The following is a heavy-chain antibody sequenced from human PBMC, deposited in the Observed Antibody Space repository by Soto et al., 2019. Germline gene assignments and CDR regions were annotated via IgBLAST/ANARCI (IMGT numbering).Heavy chain of an antibody. CDR1: GYSFTNYW. Sequence: GESLKISCKGSGYSFTNYWIGWVRQMPGKGLEWMGLIYPGDSDTRYSPSFQGQVTISADKSISTAYLQWSSLKASDPAMYYCARLYCCSTSGQAPYYYGMEAWGQGTTV. V-gene: IGHV5-51*01. CDR3: ARLYCCSTSGQAPYYYGMEA. D-gene: IGHD2-2*01. CDR2: IYPGDSDT. J-gene: IGHJ6*02.